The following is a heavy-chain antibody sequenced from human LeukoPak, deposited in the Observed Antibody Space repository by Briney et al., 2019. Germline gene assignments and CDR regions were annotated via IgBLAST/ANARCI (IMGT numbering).Heavy chain of an antibody. CDR1: GGSISSGGYY. Sequence: SQTLSLTCTVSGGSISSGGYYWSWIRQHPGKGLEWIGYIYYSGSTYYNPSLKSRVTISVDTSKNQFSLKLSSVTAADTAVYYCARVAYDSSGYYLSAFDIWGQGTMVTVSS. D-gene: IGHD3-22*01. CDR2: IYYSGST. J-gene: IGHJ3*02. CDR3: ARVAYDSSGYYLSAFDI. V-gene: IGHV4-31*03.